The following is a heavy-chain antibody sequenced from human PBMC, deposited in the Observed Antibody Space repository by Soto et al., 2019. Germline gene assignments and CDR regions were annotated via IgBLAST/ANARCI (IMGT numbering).Heavy chain of an antibody. V-gene: IGHV3-11*01. Sequence: QVQLVESGGGLVKPGGSLRLSCGASGFTFSDYYMSWIRQAPGKGLEWVSYISSSGSTIYYADSVKGRFTISRDNAKNSLYLQMNSLRAEDTAVYYCASGRDYDFWSGYSTLILGFDYWGQGTLVTVSS. D-gene: IGHD3-3*01. CDR3: ASGRDYDFWSGYSTLILGFDY. J-gene: IGHJ4*02. CDR2: ISSSGSTI. CDR1: GFTFSDYY.